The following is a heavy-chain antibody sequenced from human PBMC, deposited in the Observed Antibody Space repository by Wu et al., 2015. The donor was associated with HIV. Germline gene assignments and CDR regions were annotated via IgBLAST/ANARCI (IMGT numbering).Heavy chain of an antibody. CDR3: ARDADGDYVGNWFDP. CDR1: GYTFTGYY. CDR2: INPNSGGT. J-gene: IGHJ5*02. D-gene: IGHD4-17*01. V-gene: IGHV1-2*02. Sequence: QVQLVQSGAEVKKPGASVKVSCKASGYTFTGYYMHWVRQAPGQGLEWMGWINPNSGGTNYAQKFQGRVTMTRDTSISTAYMELSRLRSDDTAVYYCARDADGDYVGNWFDPVGPGEPWSPSPQ.